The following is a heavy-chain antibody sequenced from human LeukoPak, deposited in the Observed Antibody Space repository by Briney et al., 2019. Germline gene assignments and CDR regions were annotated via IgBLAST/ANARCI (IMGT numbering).Heavy chain of an antibody. J-gene: IGHJ4*02. V-gene: IGHV3-11*05. Sequence: PGGSLRLSCAASGFTFSDYYMNWIRQAPGKGLEWVSYITTRSRYTNHADSVKGRFTISRDDAKNSLYLQMNSPRADDTAVYYCARDSNTGFFDYWGQGTRVTVSS. CDR1: GFTFSDYY. D-gene: IGHD5-18*01. CDR3: ARDSNTGFFDY. CDR2: ITTRSRYT.